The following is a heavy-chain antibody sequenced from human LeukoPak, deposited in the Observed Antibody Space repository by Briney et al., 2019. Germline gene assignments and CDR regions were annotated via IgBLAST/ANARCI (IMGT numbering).Heavy chain of an antibody. D-gene: IGHD3-3*01. Sequence: SETLSLTCAVYGGSFSGFYWSWIRQPPGKGLEWIGEINHSGSTNYNPSLKSRVTISVDTSKNQFSLKLSSVTAADTAVYYCARTHYDLWSGYYNYWGQGTLVTVSS. CDR2: INHSGST. J-gene: IGHJ4*02. V-gene: IGHV4-34*01. CDR1: GGSFSGFY. CDR3: ARTHYDLWSGYYNY.